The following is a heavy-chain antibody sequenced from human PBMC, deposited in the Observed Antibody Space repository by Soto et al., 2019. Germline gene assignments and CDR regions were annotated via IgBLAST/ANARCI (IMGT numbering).Heavy chain of an antibody. D-gene: IGHD3-9*01. CDR1: GFTFSSYS. V-gene: IGHV3-21*01. Sequence: PGGSLRLSCAASGFTFSSYSMNWVRQAPGKGLEWVSSISSSSSSYIYYADSVKGRFTISRDNAKNSLYLQMNSLRAEDTAVYYCARVLRYSLKGYAFDIWGQGTMVTVSS. CDR2: ISSSSSSYI. J-gene: IGHJ3*02. CDR3: ARVLRYSLKGYAFDI.